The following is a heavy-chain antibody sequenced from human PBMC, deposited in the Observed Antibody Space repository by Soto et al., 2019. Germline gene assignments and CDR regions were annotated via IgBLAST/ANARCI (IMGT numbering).Heavy chain of an antibody. CDR2: IRSKANSYAT. D-gene: IGHD6-19*01. J-gene: IGHJ4*02. Sequence: PGGSLRLSCAASGFTFSGSAMHWVRQASGKGLEWVGRIRSKANSYATAYAASVKGRFTISRDDSKNTAYLQMNSLKTEDTAVYYCTRLGIAVAGDYWGQGALVTVSS. V-gene: IGHV3-73*01. CDR1: GFTFSGSA. CDR3: TRLGIAVAGDY.